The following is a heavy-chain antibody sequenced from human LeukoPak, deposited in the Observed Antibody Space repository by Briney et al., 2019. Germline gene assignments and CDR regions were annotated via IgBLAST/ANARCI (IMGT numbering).Heavy chain of an antibody. CDR3: ARDKDYYDSTAYTPFDY. V-gene: IGHV3-21*01. CDR1: GFAFNTYT. D-gene: IGHD3-22*01. CDR2: ISDTTSFI. J-gene: IGHJ4*02. Sequence: GGSLRLSCEASGFAFNTYTMNWVRQAPGKGLEGVATISDTTSFIYYADSVKGRFTISRDNAKTSLYLEMNSLRADDTAVYFCARDKDYYDSTAYTPFDYWGQGTLVTVSS.